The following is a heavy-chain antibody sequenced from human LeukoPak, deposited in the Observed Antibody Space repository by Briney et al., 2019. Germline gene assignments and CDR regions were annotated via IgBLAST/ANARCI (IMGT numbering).Heavy chain of an antibody. CDR1: GYTFTSYA. V-gene: IGHV7-4-1*02. CDR2: INTNTGNP. D-gene: IGHD3-22*01. Sequence: ASVKVSCKASGYTFTSYAMNWVRQAPGQGLEWMGLINTNTGNPTYAQGFTGRFVFSLDTSVSTAYLQISSLKAEDTAVYYCARDLHYYDSSGSTWDYWGQGTLVTVSS. CDR3: ARDLHYYDSSGSTWDY. J-gene: IGHJ4*02.